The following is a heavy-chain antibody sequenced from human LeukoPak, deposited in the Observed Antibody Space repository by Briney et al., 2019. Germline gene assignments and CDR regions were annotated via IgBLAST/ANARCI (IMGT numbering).Heavy chain of an antibody. CDR2: ISYDGSNK. D-gene: IGHD6-13*01. CDR3: ARFRKQLGLDY. V-gene: IGHV3-30*03. Sequence: GGSLRLSCAAPGFTFSSYGMHWVRQAPGKGLGWVAVISYDGSNKYYADSVKGRFTIPRDNSKNTLYLQMNSLRAEDTAVYYCARFRKQLGLDYWGQGTLVTVSS. J-gene: IGHJ4*02. CDR1: GFTFSSYG.